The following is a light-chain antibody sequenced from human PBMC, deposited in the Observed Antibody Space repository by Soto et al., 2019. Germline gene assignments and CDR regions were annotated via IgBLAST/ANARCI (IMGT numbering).Light chain of an antibody. Sequence: EIVLTQSPATLSLSPGERATLSCRASQSVSTFLVWYQQKPGQAPRLLLYGASNRATGIPARFSGSGSGTDFTLRLSSLEPEDFAVYYCQQRSNWPRTFGQGTKVEIK. CDR1: QSVSTF. CDR3: QQRSNWPRT. CDR2: GAS. J-gene: IGKJ2*01. V-gene: IGKV3-11*01.